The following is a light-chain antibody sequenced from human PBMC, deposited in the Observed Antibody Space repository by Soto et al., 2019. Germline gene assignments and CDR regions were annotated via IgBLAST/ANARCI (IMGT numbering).Light chain of an antibody. J-gene: IGKJ1*01. CDR3: QQYDDWPPWT. V-gene: IGKV3-15*01. Sequence: EIVLTQSPATLSLSPEERATLSCRASQNINRYLAWYHQKPGQAPRLLIYGASTRATGTPPRFRGSGSGTEFTLTISSLQSEDFAVYYCQQYDDWPPWTFGPGTKVDIK. CDR1: QNINRY. CDR2: GAS.